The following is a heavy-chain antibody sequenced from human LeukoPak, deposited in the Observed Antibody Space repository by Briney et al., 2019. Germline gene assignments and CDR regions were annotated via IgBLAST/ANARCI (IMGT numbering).Heavy chain of an antibody. CDR2: IYYSGST. CDR1: GGSISSSSYY. J-gene: IGHJ2*01. Sequence: PSETLSLTCTVSGGSISSSSYYWGWIRQPPGKGREWIGSIYYSGSTYYNPSLKSRVTISVDTSKNQFSLKLSSVTAADTAVYYCAKRGGSGSYYTNYWYFDLWGRGTLVTVSS. V-gene: IGHV4-39*07. CDR3: AKRGGSGSYYTNYWYFDL. D-gene: IGHD3-10*01.